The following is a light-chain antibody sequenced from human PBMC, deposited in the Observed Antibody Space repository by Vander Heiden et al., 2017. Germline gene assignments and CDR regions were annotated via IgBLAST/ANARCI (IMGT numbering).Light chain of an antibody. CDR1: NSNIGSNN. Sequence: QSVLTQPPSASGTPGQRVTISCSGSNSNIGSNNVNWHQQLPGTAPKLLIQSNNQRPSGVPDRFSGSKSGTSASLAISGLQSEDEADYYCAVWDDSLNGPVFGGGTKLTVL. J-gene: IGLJ3*02. CDR2: SNN. V-gene: IGLV1-44*01. CDR3: AVWDDSLNGPV.